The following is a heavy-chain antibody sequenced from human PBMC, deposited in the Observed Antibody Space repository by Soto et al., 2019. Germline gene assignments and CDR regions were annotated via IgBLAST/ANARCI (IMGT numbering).Heavy chain of an antibody. CDR2: ISAYNGNT. Sequence: ASVKVSCKASGYTFTNYRMSWVRQAPGQGLEWMGWISAYNGNTNYAQKLQGRVTMTTDTSTTTAYMELRSLRSDDTAVYYCARLHSGSCGYWGQGTLVTVSS. CDR3: ARLHSGSCGY. D-gene: IGHD6-6*01. J-gene: IGHJ4*02. V-gene: IGHV1-18*04. CDR1: GYTFTNYR.